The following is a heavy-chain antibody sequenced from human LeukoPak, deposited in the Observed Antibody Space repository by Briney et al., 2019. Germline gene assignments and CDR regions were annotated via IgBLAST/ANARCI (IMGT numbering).Heavy chain of an antibody. V-gene: IGHV3-66*03. CDR1: GFTVSNNY. CDR2: IYSRGST. J-gene: IGHJ5*02. Sequence: PGGSLRLSCAASGFTVSNNYMRWVRQAPGKGLEWVSSIYSRGSTSYVDFVKGRFTISRDNSKNTLFLQMNSLRVEDTAVYYCARDYYGPWGQGTLVTVSS. CDR3: ARDYYGP. D-gene: IGHD3-22*01.